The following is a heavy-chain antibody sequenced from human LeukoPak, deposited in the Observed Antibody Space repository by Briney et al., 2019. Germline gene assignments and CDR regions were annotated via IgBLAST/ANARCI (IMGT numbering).Heavy chain of an antibody. CDR2: INPNSGGT. CDR3: ARDFDDILTGYYSGSGFDY. J-gene: IGHJ4*02. CDR1: GYTFTGYY. D-gene: IGHD3-9*01. V-gene: IGHV1-2*04. Sequence: ASVKVSCKASGYTFTGYYMHWVRQAPGQGLEWMGWINPNSGGTNYAQKFQGWVTMTRDTSISTAYMELSRLRSDDTAVYYCARDFDDILTGYYSGSGFDYWGQGTLVTVSS.